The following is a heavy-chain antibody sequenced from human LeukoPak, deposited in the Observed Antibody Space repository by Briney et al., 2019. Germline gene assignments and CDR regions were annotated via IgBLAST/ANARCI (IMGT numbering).Heavy chain of an antibody. Sequence: GGSLRLSCAASGFTVSSNYMSWVRQAPGKGLEWVSVIYSGGSTYYADSVKGRFTISRDNSKNTLYLQMNSLRAEDTAVYYCARTKVAGTKGSFDYWGQGTLVTVSS. CDR2: IYSGGST. CDR3: ARTKVAGTKGSFDY. CDR1: GFTVSSNY. J-gene: IGHJ4*02. V-gene: IGHV3-66*01. D-gene: IGHD6-19*01.